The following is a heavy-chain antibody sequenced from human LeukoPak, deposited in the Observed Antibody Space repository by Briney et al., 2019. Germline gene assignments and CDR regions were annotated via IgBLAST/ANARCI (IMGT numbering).Heavy chain of an antibody. CDR2: MNPNSGNT. J-gene: IGHJ4*02. D-gene: IGHD6-13*01. CDR3: ARVVRFGIAAAGTLLRY. V-gene: IGHV1-8*01. CDR1: GYTFTSYD. Sequence: ASVKVSCKASGYTFTSYDINWVRQATGQGLEWTGWMNPNSGNTGYAQKFQGRVTMTRNTSISTAYMELSSLRSEDTAVYYCARVVRFGIAAAGTLLRYWGQGTLVTVSS.